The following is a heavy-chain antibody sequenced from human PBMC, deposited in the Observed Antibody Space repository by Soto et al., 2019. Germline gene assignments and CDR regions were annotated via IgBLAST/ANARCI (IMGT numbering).Heavy chain of an antibody. D-gene: IGHD6-13*01. J-gene: IGHJ6*02. CDR1: GYTFTGYY. Sequence: VASVKVSCKASGYTFTGYYMHWVRQAPGQGLEWMGWINPNSGGTNYAQKFQGRVTMTRDTSISTAYMELSRLRSDDTAVYYCARDLAAAGTPWYYYYGMDVWGQGTTVTVSS. CDR3: ARDLAAAGTPWYYYYGMDV. CDR2: INPNSGGT. V-gene: IGHV1-2*02.